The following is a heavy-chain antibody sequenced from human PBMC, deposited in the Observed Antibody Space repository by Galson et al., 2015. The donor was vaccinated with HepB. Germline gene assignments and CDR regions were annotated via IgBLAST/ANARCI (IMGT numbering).Heavy chain of an antibody. Sequence: SLRLSCAASRSTFNSYAMSWVRQAPGKGLEWVSTISGTGDDAYYADSVKGRFTISRDNSKNTLYLQMSSLRAEDTAVYYCAEGIRSNHRGWFDPWGQGTLVTVSS. V-gene: IGHV3-23*01. J-gene: IGHJ5*02. D-gene: IGHD1-14*01. CDR3: AEGIRSNHRGWFDP. CDR2: ISGTGDDA. CDR1: RSTFNSYA.